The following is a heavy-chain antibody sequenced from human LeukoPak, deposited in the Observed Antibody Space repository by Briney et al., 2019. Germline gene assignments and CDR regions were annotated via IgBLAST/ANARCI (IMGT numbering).Heavy chain of an antibody. CDR2: ISGSGGST. J-gene: IGHJ4*02. CDR1: GFTFSSYA. CDR3: AKTTLLRFLEWSSFDY. V-gene: IGHV3-23*01. D-gene: IGHD3-3*01. Sequence: GGSLRLSCAASGFTFSSYAMSWVRQAPGKGLEWVSAISGSGGSTYYADSVKGRFTISRDNSKNTLYLQMNSLRAEDTAVYYCAKTTLLRFLEWSSFDYWGQGTLVTVSS.